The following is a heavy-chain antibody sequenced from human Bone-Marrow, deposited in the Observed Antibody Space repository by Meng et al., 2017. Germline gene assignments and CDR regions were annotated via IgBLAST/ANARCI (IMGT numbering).Heavy chain of an antibody. D-gene: IGHD3-3*01. V-gene: IGHV3-33*01. CDR1: GLTFRTHG. J-gene: IGHJ6*02. CDR3: ATEDHWSGSLNSDFGMNV. Sequence: GEPLKISCLAPGLTFRTHGMHWVRQAPGKGLEWLAVIWYDGSNKYHSDSVKGRFTISRDNSKNTLYLQMNSLRAEDTPVYYCATEDHWSGSLNSDFGMNVWGQGTTVTVSS. CDR2: IWYDGSNK.